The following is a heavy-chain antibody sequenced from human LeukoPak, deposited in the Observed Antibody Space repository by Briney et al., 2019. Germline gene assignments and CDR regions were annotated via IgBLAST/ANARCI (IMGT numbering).Heavy chain of an antibody. CDR1: GFSFSRYD. V-gene: IGHV3-23*01. CDR3: AKESYSNYPFNY. J-gene: IGHJ4*02. Sequence: GGSLRLSCAASGFSFSRYDMHWVRQAAGKGLEWVSAISGSGGSTYYADSVKGRFTISRDNSKNTLYLQMNSLRAEDTAVYYCAKESYSNYPFNYWGQGTLVTVSS. CDR2: ISGSGGST. D-gene: IGHD4-11*01.